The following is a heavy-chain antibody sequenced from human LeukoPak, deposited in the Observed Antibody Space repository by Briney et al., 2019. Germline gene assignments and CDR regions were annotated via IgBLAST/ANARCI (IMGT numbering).Heavy chain of an antibody. J-gene: IGHJ6*03. D-gene: IGHD1-14*01. CDR1: GLTFSSYW. CDR3: ARALNPNYSNYYMDV. CDR2: INSDGSTT. V-gene: IGHV3-74*01. Sequence: GGSLRLSCAASGLTFSSYWMHWVRQAPGKGLVWVSRINSDGSTTTYADSVKGRFTISRDNAKNFLYLQVHTLRAEDAALYHCARALNPNYSNYYMDVWGKGTAVTISS.